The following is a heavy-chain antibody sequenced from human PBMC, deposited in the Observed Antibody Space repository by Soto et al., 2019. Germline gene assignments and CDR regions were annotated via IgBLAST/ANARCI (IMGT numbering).Heavy chain of an antibody. V-gene: IGHV2-5*02. Sequence: QITLQESGPTLVKPTQTLTLTCTISGFSLKTNGVGVGWIRQPPGKALEWLAIIYWDDDKRYSPSLKGRLTITKDTSKNQVVLTMTNMDPVDTATFYCAHRRARNDIAAFDYWGQGTLVTVSS. CDR1: GFSLKTNGVG. J-gene: IGHJ4*02. D-gene: IGHD6-25*01. CDR3: AHRRARNDIAAFDY. CDR2: IYWDDDK.